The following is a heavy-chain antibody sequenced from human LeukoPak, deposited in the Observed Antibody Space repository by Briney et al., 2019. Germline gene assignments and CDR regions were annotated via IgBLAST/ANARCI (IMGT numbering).Heavy chain of an antibody. J-gene: IGHJ4*02. V-gene: IGHV4-61*02. Sequence: PSETLSLTCTVSGGSISSGSYHWSWIRQPAGKGLEWIGRIYTSGSTNYNPSLKSRVTMSVDTSKNQFSLKLSSVTAADTAVYYCAITSDIVVPFPDYWGQGTLVTVSS. D-gene: IGHD2-2*01. CDR1: GGSISSGSYH. CDR3: AITSDIVVPFPDY. CDR2: IYTSGST.